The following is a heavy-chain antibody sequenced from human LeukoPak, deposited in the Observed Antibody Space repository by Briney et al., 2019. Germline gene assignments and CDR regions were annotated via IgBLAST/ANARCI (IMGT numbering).Heavy chain of an antibody. J-gene: IGHJ4*02. CDR3: AKDEGDSGYSGCDSRPSFDY. Sequence: GRSLTLAWAASGFTFSISASSCVSQAPGKWLEWVSSISGSVTSTYYAGSGKGRFTICRANSKTPLNMQMNSLRAEDTAVYYCAKDEGDSGYSGCDSRPSFDYWGQGTLVTVSS. V-gene: IGHV3-23*01. D-gene: IGHD5-12*01. CDR2: ISGSVTST. CDR1: GFTFSISA.